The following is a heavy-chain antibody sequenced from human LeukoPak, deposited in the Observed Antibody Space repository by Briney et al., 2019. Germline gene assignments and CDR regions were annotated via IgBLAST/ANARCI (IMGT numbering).Heavy chain of an antibody. V-gene: IGHV3-23*01. J-gene: IGHJ4*02. D-gene: IGHD3-22*01. CDR1: GFTFCSYA. Sequence: GGALGLSCSASGFTFCSYAMSWVRPGPGEGVEWVSAISGSGGSAYYADSVKGRFTISRDNSKNTLYLQMNSLRAEDTAVYYCATHYYDSSGYFDYWGQGTLVTVSS. CDR3: ATHYYDSSGYFDY. CDR2: ISGSGGSA.